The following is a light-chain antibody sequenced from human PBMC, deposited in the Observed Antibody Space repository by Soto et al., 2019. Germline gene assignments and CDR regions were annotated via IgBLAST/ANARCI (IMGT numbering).Light chain of an antibody. CDR3: QQYNSSPT. J-gene: IGKJ1*01. V-gene: IGKV1-5*03. CDR2: KAS. Sequence: DIQMTQSPSTLSASVGDRVTITCRASQSISSWLAWYQQKPGKAPKLLIYKASSLESGVPSRFSGSGSGTESTLTSSSLQPDYFATYYCQQYNSSPTFGQGTKVEIK. CDR1: QSISSW.